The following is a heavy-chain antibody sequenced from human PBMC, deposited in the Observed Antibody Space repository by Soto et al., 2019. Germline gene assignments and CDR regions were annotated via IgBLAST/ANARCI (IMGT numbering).Heavy chain of an antibody. CDR3: ARRXYGSGSYSFYYYYGMDV. Sequence: SETLSLTCTVYGGSFSCYYWSWIRQPPGKGLEWIGEINHSGSTNYNPSLKSRVTISVDTSKNQFSLKLSSVTAADTAVYYCARRXYGSGSYSFYYYYGMDVWGQGTTVTVSS. J-gene: IGHJ6*02. D-gene: IGHD3-10*01. CDR2: INHSGST. CDR1: GGSFSCYY. V-gene: IGHV4-34*01.